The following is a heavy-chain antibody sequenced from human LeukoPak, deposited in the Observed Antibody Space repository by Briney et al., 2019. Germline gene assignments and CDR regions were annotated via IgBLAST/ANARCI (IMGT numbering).Heavy chain of an antibody. J-gene: IGHJ4*02. CDR2: IYTGGTT. D-gene: IGHD3-16*01. CDR1: GFTVSSSNY. CDR3: AREISRFGI. V-gene: IGHV3-66*01. Sequence: GGSLRLSFAASGFTVSSSNYINWVRQAPGKGLEWVSGIYTGGTTYYTDSVKGRFTISRDNPNNTLYLQMHSLRAEDTAVYYCAREISRFGIRGQGTLVTVSS.